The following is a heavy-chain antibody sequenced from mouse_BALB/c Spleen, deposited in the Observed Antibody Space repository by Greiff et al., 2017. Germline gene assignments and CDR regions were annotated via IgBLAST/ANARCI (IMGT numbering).Heavy chain of an antibody. V-gene: IGHV5-17*02. CDR2: ISSGSSTI. CDR1: GFTFSSFG. CDR3: ARGLITTALYAMDY. Sequence: EVHLVESGGGLVQPGGSRKLSCAASGFTFSSFGMHWVRQAPEKGLEWVAYISSGSSTIYYADTVKGRFTISRDNPKNTLFLQMTSLRSEDTAMYYCARGLITTALYAMDYWGQGTSVTVSS. D-gene: IGHD1-2*01. J-gene: IGHJ4*01.